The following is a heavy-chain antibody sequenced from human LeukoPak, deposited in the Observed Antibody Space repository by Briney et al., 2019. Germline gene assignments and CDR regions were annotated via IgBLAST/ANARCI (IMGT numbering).Heavy chain of an antibody. D-gene: IGHD5-18*01. V-gene: IGHV4-34*01. CDR1: GGSFSGYY. CDR2: INHSGST. J-gene: IGHJ4*02. Sequence: SETLSLTCAVYGGSFSGYYWSWIRQPPGKGLEWIGEINHSGSTNYNPSLKSRVTISVDTSKNQFSLKLSSVTAADTAVYYCARKQKDSYDPTPLDYWGQGTLVTVSS. CDR3: ARKQKDSYDPTPLDY.